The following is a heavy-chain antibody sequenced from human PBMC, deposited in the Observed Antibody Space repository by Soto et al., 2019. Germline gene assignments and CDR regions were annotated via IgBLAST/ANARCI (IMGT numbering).Heavy chain of an antibody. Sequence: EVQLVESGGGQVKPGWSLRLSCAASGFTFSGYTVNWVRQAPGKGLEWVSSISTSGGYIFYADSVKGRFTISRDNAKNSLYLQLNSLRAEDTAVYYCARDAYRATTFTTDYSYYAMDVWGQGTTVTVSS. D-gene: IGHD1-1*01. V-gene: IGHV3-21*01. CDR3: ARDAYRATTFTTDYSYYAMDV. CDR2: ISTSGGYI. CDR1: GFTFSGYT. J-gene: IGHJ6*02.